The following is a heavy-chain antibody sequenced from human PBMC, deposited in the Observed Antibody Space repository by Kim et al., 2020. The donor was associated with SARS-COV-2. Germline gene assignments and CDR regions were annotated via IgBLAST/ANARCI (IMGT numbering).Heavy chain of an antibody. V-gene: IGHV1-18*04. Sequence: ASVKVSCKASGYTFTSYGISWVRQAPGQGLEWMGWISAYNRNTNYAQKLQGRVTMTTDTSTSTAYMELRSLRSDDTAVYYCARRSLWELQNWFDPWGQGTLVTVSS. CDR3: ARRSLWELQNWFDP. CDR1: GYTFTSYG. CDR2: ISAYNRNT. J-gene: IGHJ5*02. D-gene: IGHD1-26*01.